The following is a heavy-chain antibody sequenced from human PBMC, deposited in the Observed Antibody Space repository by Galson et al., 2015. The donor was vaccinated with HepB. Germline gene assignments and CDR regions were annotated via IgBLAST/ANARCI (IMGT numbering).Heavy chain of an antibody. J-gene: IGHJ3*01. D-gene: IGHD4-17*01. V-gene: IGHV1-18*01. CDR3: ARPPYGDYGFDVSDV. Sequence: SVKVSCKASGYTLTNYGFSWVRQAPGQRPEWMGWISASTIHTKYAEQFQDRVTLTTDTSTNTAYMELRGLTSDDTAVYYCARPPYGDYGFDVSDVWGRGTLVTVSS. CDR2: ISASTIHT. CDR1: GYTLTNYG.